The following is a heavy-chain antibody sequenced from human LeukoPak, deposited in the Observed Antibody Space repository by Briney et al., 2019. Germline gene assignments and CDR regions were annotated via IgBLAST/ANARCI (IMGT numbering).Heavy chain of an antibody. Sequence: GESLKISCKGSGYRFTSYWIGWVRPMPGKGLEWMGIIYPGDSDTRYSPSFQGQVTISADKSISTAYLQWSSLKASDSAMYYCARQRWLAADAFDIWGQGTMVTVSS. CDR3: ARQRWLAADAFDI. V-gene: IGHV5-51*01. D-gene: IGHD6-19*01. CDR2: IYPGDSDT. J-gene: IGHJ3*02. CDR1: GYRFTSYW.